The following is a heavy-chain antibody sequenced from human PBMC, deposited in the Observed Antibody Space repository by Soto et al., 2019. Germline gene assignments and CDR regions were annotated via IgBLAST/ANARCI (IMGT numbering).Heavy chain of an antibody. V-gene: IGHV3-21*01. CDR2: IFISSSYI. D-gene: IGHD1-26*01. Sequence: EVQLVESGGGLVKPGGSLRLSCAASGFTFSSYSMNWVRQAPGKGLEWVSSIFISSSYIYYADSVKGRFTISRDTDKSALYLQMHSLRANDTAVYYCARVPYGGSYWREFDYWGQGTLVTVSS. CDR1: GFTFSSYS. CDR3: ARVPYGGSYWREFDY. J-gene: IGHJ4*02.